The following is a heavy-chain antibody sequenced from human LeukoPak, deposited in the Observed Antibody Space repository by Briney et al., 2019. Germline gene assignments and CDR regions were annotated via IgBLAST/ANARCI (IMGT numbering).Heavy chain of an antibody. D-gene: IGHD3-9*01. CDR2: IYTSGST. J-gene: IGHJ3*02. V-gene: IGHV4-4*07. CDR1: GGSISSYY. Sequence: SETLSLACTVSGGSISSYYWSWLRQPAGKGLEWIGRIYTSGSTNYNPSLKSRVTMSVDTSKNQFSLKLSSVTAADTAVYYCARVSPYDILTGYPKRNDAFDIWGQGTMVTVSS. CDR3: ARVSPYDILTGYPKRNDAFDI.